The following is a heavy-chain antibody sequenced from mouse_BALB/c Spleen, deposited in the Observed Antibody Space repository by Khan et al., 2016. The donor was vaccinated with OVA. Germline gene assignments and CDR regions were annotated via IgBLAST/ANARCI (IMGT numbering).Heavy chain of an antibody. J-gene: IGHJ1*01. D-gene: IGHD3-1*01. Sequence: EVELVQSGGGLVQPGGSRKLSCAASGFSFSNFGMHWVRQAPKKGLEWVGHMSSDSSTTYYVETVKGRVTLSRDDLKNILFLQMTSLRSEDTAMYYCARSGGNFHWYFDVWGAGTSVTVSS. CDR1: GFSFSNFG. CDR2: MSSDSSTT. CDR3: ARSGGNFHWYFDV. V-gene: IGHV5-17*02.